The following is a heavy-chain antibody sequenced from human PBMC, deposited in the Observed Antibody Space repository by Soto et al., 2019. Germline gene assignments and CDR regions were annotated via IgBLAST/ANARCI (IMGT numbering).Heavy chain of an antibody. CDR2: IDYSGST. Sequence: NPSETLSLTCTVSGVHISSSSYFWNWILQPPGKGLEWIWSIDYSGSTYYNPSLKSRVSISVDTSRNKFSLKLTSVTAADTAEYFCARPMYYDFWNGMDVWGQGITVTVSS. D-gene: IGHD3-3*01. J-gene: IGHJ6*01. CDR3: ARPMYYDFWNGMDV. V-gene: IGHV4-39*01. CDR1: GVHISSSSYF.